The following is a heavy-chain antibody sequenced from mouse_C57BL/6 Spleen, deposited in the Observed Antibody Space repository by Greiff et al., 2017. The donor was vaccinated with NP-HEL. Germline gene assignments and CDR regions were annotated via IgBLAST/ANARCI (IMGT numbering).Heavy chain of an antibody. CDR2: ISNGGGST. CDR1: GFTFSDYY. Sequence: EVQLVESGGGLVQPGGSLKLSCAASGFTFSDYYMYWVRQTPEKRLEWVAYISNGGGSTYYPDTVKGRFTISRDNAKNTLYLQMSRLKSEDTAMYYCARHSRYYGSSPFDYWGQGTTLTVSS. CDR3: ARHSRYYGSSPFDY. V-gene: IGHV5-12*01. D-gene: IGHD1-1*01. J-gene: IGHJ2*01.